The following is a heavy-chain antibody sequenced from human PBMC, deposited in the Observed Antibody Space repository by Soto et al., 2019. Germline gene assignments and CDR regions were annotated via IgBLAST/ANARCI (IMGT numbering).Heavy chain of an antibody. Sequence: EVQLLESGGGLVQPGGSLRLSCAASGFTFSSYAMSWVRQAPGKGLEWVSAISGSGGRTYYADSVKGRFTISRDNSKNTLYLQMNSLRAEDTAVYYCAKAPQIGGYYYYYYMDVWGKGTTVTVSS. CDR2: ISGSGGRT. J-gene: IGHJ6*03. V-gene: IGHV3-23*01. CDR1: GFTFSSYA. CDR3: AKAPQIGGYYYYYYMDV. D-gene: IGHD3-22*01.